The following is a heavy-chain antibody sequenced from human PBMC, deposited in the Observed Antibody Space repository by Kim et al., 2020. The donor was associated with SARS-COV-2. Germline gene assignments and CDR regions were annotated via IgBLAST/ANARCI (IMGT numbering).Heavy chain of an antibody. D-gene: IGHD3-10*01. CDR3: FGDLGY. CDR1: GFTLSDSV. V-gene: IGHV3-73*01. CDR2: IRNKADNYAA. Sequence: GGSLRLSCAASGFTLSDSVIHWVRQASGKGLEWIGLIRNKADNYAAVYGASVRGRFTLSRDDSKNTAYLQMNGLKTEDTAVHYCFGDLGYWGQGTLVTAS. J-gene: IGHJ4*02.